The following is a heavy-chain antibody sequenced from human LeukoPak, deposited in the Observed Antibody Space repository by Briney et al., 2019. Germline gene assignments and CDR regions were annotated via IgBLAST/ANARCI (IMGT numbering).Heavy chain of an antibody. CDR3: ARDYGIVGATTEPHDAFDI. Sequence: GGSLRLSCAASGSTFSSYAMHWVRQAPGKGLEWVAVISYDGSNKYYADSVKGRFTISRDNSKNTLYLQMNSLRAEDTAVYYCARDYGIVGATTEPHDAFDIWGQGTMVTVSS. D-gene: IGHD1-26*01. V-gene: IGHV3-30*04. CDR1: GSTFSSYA. J-gene: IGHJ3*02. CDR2: ISYDGSNK.